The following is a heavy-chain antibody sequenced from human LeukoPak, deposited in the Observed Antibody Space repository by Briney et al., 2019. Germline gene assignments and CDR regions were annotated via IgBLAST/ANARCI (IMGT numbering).Heavy chain of an antibody. CDR3: ARSDYHNSGSHTVFDAFDI. Sequence: SETLSLACTVSGVSISRYYWSWIRRPPGKGLEWIGYIDDSGNTNYNPSLKSQVTISVDKSKNQFSLKLSFVTAADTAMYYCARSDYHNSGSHTVFDAFDIWGQGTRVTVSS. V-gene: IGHV4-59*01. CDR1: GVSISRYY. CDR2: IDDSGNT. J-gene: IGHJ3*02. D-gene: IGHD3-10*01.